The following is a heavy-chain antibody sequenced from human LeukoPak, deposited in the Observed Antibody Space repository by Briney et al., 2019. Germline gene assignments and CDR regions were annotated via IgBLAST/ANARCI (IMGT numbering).Heavy chain of an antibody. CDR2: ISTNNGNT. V-gene: IGHV1-18*01. D-gene: IGHD3-3*01. Sequence: ASVKVSCKASGYTFTSYGITWMRQAPGQGLEWMGRISTNNGNTNYVQKFQGRVTMTTDTSTSTAYMELRSLTSDDTAVYYCARDLEFPDYWGQGTLVTVSS. J-gene: IGHJ4*02. CDR1: GYTFTSYG. CDR3: ARDLEFPDY.